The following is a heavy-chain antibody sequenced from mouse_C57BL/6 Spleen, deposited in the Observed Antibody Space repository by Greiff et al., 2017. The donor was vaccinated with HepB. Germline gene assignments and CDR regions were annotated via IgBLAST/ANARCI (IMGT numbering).Heavy chain of an antibody. V-gene: IGHV1-76*01. Sequence: QVQLQQSGAELVRPGASVKLSCKASGYTFTDYYINWVKQRPGQGLEWIARIYPGSGNTYYNEKFKVKATLTAEKSSSTAYMQLSSLTSEDSAVYFCARQNWGPFAYWGQGTLVTVSA. CDR3: ARQNWGPFAY. CDR1: GYTFTDYY. CDR2: IYPGSGNT. D-gene: IGHD4-1*01. J-gene: IGHJ3*01.